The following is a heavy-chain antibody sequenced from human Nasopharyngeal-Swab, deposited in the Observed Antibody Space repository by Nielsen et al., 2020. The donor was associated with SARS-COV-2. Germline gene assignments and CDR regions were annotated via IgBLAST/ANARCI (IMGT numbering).Heavy chain of an antibody. CDR1: GGSISSYY. V-gene: IGHV4-59*06. CDR2: IYYSGST. D-gene: IGHD1-14*01. CDR3: ARVRDNGGADV. Sequence: SETLSLTCTVSGGSISSYYWSWIRQHPGKGLEWIGFIYYSGSTSYNPSLKSRITISVDTSTNQFSLKLSSVTAAGTAVYYCARVRDNGGADVWGKGTTVTVSS. J-gene: IGHJ6*04.